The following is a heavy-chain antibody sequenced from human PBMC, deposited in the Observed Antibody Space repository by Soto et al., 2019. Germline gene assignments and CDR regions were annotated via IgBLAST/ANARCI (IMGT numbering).Heavy chain of an antibody. V-gene: IGHV4-30-2*01. CDR1: GGSISSGGYS. J-gene: IGHJ1*01. CDR2: IYHSGST. Sequence: QLQLQESGSGLVKPSQTLSLTCAVSGGSISSGGYSWSWIRQPPGKGLEWIGYIYHSGSTYYNPSLKSGVSIAVDRSKNQFSLKLSSVTAADTAVYYCARDGNYYGSGSYRYFQHWGQGTLVTVSS. CDR3: ARDGNYYGSGSYRYFQH. D-gene: IGHD3-10*01.